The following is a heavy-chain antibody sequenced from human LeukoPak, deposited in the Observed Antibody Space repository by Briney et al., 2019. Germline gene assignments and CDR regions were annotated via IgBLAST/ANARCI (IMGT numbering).Heavy chain of an antibody. V-gene: IGHV1-8*01. Sequence: SVKVSCKASGYTFTSYDINWVRQATGQGLEWMGWMNPNSGNTGYAQKFQGRVTMTRNTSISTAYMELSSLRSEDTAVYYCARGDSSSSGLVYYFDYWGQGTLVTVSS. CDR3: ARGDSSSSGLVYYFDY. CDR1: GYTFTSYD. J-gene: IGHJ4*02. D-gene: IGHD6-6*01. CDR2: MNPNSGNT.